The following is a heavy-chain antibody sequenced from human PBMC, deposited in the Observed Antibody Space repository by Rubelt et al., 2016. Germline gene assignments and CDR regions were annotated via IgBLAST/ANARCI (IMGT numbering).Heavy chain of an antibody. V-gene: IGHV4-34*01. CDR3: ARVSGWYRAPGQDFDY. D-gene: IGHD6-19*01. J-gene: IGHJ4*02. Sequence: QVQLQQWGAGLLKPSETLSLTCAVYGGSFSGYYWSWIRQPPGKGLEWIGEINHSGSTNYNPSLKSRVTKSVETSKNQFSLKLSSVTAADTAVYYCARVSGWYRAPGQDFDYWGQGTLVTVSS. CDR2: INHSGST. CDR1: GGSFSGYY.